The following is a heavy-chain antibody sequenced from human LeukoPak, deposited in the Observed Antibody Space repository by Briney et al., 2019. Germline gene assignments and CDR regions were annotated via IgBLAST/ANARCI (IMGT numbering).Heavy chain of an antibody. V-gene: IGHV3-7*01. Sequence: GGSLRLSCAASGVMFSTHWMSWVRQAPGKGLQWVANIKPDGSEKFYVHSVKGRFTISRDNAKNLLYLQMNGLRAEDTALYYCARVRSSIWSRQVSIWFDPWGQGTLVTVSS. J-gene: IGHJ5*02. CDR2: IKPDGSEK. CDR3: ARVRSSIWSRQVSIWFDP. D-gene: IGHD6-13*01. CDR1: GVMFSTHW.